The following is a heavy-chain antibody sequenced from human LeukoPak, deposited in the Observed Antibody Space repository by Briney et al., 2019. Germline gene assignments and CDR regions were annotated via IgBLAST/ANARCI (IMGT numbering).Heavy chain of an antibody. V-gene: IGHV1-18*01. D-gene: IGHD2-15*01. CDR1: GGTFSSYA. Sequence: ASVKVSCKASGGTFSSYAISWVRQAPGQGLEWMGWISAYNGNTNYAQKLQGRVTMTTDTSTSTAYMELRSLRSDDTAVYYCARVSDSLYFDYWGQGTLVTVSS. J-gene: IGHJ4*02. CDR3: ARVSDSLYFDY. CDR2: ISAYNGNT.